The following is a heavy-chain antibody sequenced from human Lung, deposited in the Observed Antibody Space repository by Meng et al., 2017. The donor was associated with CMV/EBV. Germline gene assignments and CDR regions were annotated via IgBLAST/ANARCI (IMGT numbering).Heavy chain of an antibody. CDR2: INPRSGDT. V-gene: IGHV1-2*02. Sequence: ASVKVSCKAFGYTFGDYFIHWVRQAPGQGLEWMGWINPRSGDTNYAQKFQGRVTMTRDTAISATYMELRRLRSDDTAVYYCARCNYYYDSSGPFGPWGQGTXVTVSS. CDR3: ARCNYYYDSSGPFGP. CDR1: GYTFGDYF. J-gene: IGHJ5*02. D-gene: IGHD3-22*01.